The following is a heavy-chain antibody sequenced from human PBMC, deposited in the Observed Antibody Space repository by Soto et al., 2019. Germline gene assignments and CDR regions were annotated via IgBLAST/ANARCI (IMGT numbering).Heavy chain of an antibody. Sequence: QVQLVESGGGLVKPGGSLRLSCAASGFTFSDYYMSWIRQAPGKGLEWVSYISSSGSTIYYADSVKGRFTISRDNAKNSLYLQMNSLRAEDTAVYYCAGRIAAAGTVSRRREGPEYYFDYWGQGTLVTVSS. J-gene: IGHJ4*02. V-gene: IGHV3-11*01. CDR2: ISSSGSTI. CDR1: GFTFSDYY. D-gene: IGHD6-13*01. CDR3: AGRIAAAGTVSRRREGPEYYFDY.